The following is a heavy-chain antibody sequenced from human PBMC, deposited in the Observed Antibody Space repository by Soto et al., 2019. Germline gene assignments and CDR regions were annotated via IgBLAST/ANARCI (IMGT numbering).Heavy chain of an antibody. CDR1: GFTLSASP. J-gene: IGHJ4*02. Sequence: QVQLVESGGGVVQPGTSLRLSCAASGFTLSASPMHWVRQAPGKGLEWVAAISPDGSYEYYGDSLKGRFTISRDNSKNTLYLQMNSLRAEDTAVYHCVKDMSVRARSYYHLDHWGQGTLVTVSS. D-gene: IGHD3-10*01. CDR3: VKDMSVRARSYYHLDH. CDR2: ISPDGSYE. V-gene: IGHV3-30-3*01.